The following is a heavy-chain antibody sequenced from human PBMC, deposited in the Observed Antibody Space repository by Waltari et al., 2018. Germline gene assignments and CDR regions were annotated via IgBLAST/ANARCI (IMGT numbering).Heavy chain of an antibody. CDR3: ARGRIAVAGFDY. CDR1: GFTFSNYW. D-gene: IGHD6-19*01. CDR2: INSDGSST. Sequence: EVQLVESGGGLVQPGGSLRLSCAASGFTFSNYWMNWVRQAPGKGVGWVSGINSDGSSTRYADSVKGRFTISRDNAKNTLYLQMNSLRAEDTAVYYCARGRIAVAGFDYWGQGTLVTVSS. V-gene: IGHV3-74*01. J-gene: IGHJ4*02.